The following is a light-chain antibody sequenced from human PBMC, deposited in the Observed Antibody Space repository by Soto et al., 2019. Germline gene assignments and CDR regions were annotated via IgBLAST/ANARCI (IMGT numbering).Light chain of an antibody. J-gene: IGKJ1*01. CDR3: QQYGSSPRT. Sequence: EIVLTQSPGTLSLSPGERATLSCRASQSVSSNNLAWYQQRPGQAPRLLIYGASSRATGIPDRFSGSGSGTDFTLTISRLEPEDFAVYYCQQYGSSPRTFGQGTKVDI. CDR1: QSVSSNN. V-gene: IGKV3-20*01. CDR2: GAS.